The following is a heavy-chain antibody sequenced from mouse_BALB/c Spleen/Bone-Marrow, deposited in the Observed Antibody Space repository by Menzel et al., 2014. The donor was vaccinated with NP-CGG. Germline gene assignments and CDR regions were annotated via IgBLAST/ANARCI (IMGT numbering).Heavy chain of an antibody. D-gene: IGHD2-3*01. CDR1: GFDFSGYW. J-gene: IGHJ3*01. CDR2: INPDSSTI. Sequence: EVMLVESGGGLVHPGGSLKLSCAASGFDFSGYWMGWVRQAPGKGLEWIGEINPDSSTINYTPSLKDKFIISRDNAKNTLYLQMSKVRSEDTALYYCSRLGYYGGFAYWGQGTLVTVSA. CDR3: SRLGYYGGFAY. V-gene: IGHV4-1*02.